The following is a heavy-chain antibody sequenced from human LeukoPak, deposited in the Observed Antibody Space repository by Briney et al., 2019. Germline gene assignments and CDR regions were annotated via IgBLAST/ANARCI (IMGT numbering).Heavy chain of an antibody. D-gene: IGHD3-9*01. Sequence: PSETLSLTCTVSGDSLSSYYWSWIRQPPGKGLEWNGYIYYSGSTNYNPSLKSRVTISVDTSKNQFSLKLSSVTAADTAVYYCARTETRLTLLESWGQGTLVTVSS. V-gene: IGHV4-59*01. CDR1: GDSLSSYY. J-gene: IGHJ4*02. CDR3: ARTETRLTLLES. CDR2: IYYSGST.